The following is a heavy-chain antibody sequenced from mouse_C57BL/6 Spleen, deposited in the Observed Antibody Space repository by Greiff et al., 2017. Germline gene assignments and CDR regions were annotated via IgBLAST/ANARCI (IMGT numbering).Heavy chain of an antibody. Sequence: QVQLQQSGAELVRPGASVKLSCKASGYTFTDYYINWVKQRPGQGLEWIARIYPGSGNTYYNEKFKGKATLTAEKSSSTAYMQLSSLTSEDSALYFCARLDGSSYWYFDVWGTGTTVTVSS. CDR3: ARLDGSSYWYFDV. J-gene: IGHJ1*03. D-gene: IGHD1-1*01. V-gene: IGHV1-76*01. CDR1: GYTFTDYY. CDR2: IYPGSGNT.